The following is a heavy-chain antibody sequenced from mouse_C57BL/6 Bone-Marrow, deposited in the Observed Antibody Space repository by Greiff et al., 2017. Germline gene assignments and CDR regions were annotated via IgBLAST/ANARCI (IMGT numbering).Heavy chain of an antibody. J-gene: IGHJ2*01. D-gene: IGHD1-1*01. CDR2: IDPENGDT. V-gene: IGHV14-4*01. CDR1: GFNIKDDY. Sequence: VQLQQSGAELVRPGASVKLSCTASGFNIKDDYMHWVKQRPEQGLEWIGWIDPENGDTEYASKFPGKATITAAPASNTAYLQLSSLTSEDTAVYYCTTGLYYGSSYVGYWGQGTTLTVSS. CDR3: TTGLYYGSSYVGY.